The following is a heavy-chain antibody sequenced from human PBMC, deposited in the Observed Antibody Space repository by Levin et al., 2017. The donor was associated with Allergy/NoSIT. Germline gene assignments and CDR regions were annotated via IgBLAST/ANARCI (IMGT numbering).Heavy chain of an antibody. CDR1: GFTFSSYS. D-gene: IGHD4-17*01. V-gene: IGHV3-21*01. CDR2: ISSSSSYI. Sequence: GESLKISCAASGFTFSSYSMNWVRQAPGKGLEWVSSISSSSSYIYYADSVKGRFTISRDNAKNSLYLQMNSLRAEDTAVYYCARESLRRTTNYYFDYWGQGTLVTVSS. J-gene: IGHJ4*02. CDR3: ARESLRRTTNYYFDY.